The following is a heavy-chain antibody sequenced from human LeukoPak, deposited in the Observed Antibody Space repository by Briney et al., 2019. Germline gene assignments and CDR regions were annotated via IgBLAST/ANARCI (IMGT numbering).Heavy chain of an antibody. CDR1: GGSLTSSSYY. V-gene: IGHV4-39*01. Sequence: SETLSPTCTVSGGSLTSSSYYWGWIRQPPRKGPEWVGSIYYSGRTYYNPSLKSRVTISVDTSKNQFSLKLSSVTAADTAVYYCARGFINYYDSSGTNLGEWFDPWGQGTLVTVSS. D-gene: IGHD3-22*01. CDR3: ARGFINYYDSSGTNLGEWFDP. CDR2: IYYSGRT. J-gene: IGHJ5*02.